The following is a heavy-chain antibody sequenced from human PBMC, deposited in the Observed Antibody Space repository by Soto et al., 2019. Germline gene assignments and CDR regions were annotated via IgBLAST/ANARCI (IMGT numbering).Heavy chain of an antibody. Sequence: ASVKVSCKASGYTFTGYYMHWVRQAPGQGLEWMGWINPNSGGTNYAQKFQGRVTMTRDTSISTAYMELSRLRSDDTAVYYCARDRRYPVATITNYYYYGMDVWGQGTTVTVS. D-gene: IGHD5-12*01. V-gene: IGHV1-2*02. CDR3: ARDRRYPVATITNYYYYGMDV. CDR1: GYTFTGYY. CDR2: INPNSGGT. J-gene: IGHJ6*02.